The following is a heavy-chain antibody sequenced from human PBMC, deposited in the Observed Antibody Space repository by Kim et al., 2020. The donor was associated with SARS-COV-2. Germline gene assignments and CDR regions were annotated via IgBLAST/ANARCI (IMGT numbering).Heavy chain of an antibody. CDR2: IIPIFGTA. V-gene: IGHV1-69*13. D-gene: IGHD3-10*01. J-gene: IGHJ6*02. CDR1: GGTFSSYA. CDR3: ARGRGYYGSGSYYGYYYGMDV. Sequence: SVKVSCKASGGTFSSYAISWVRQAPGQGLEWMGGIIPIFGTANYAQKFQGRVTITADESTSTAYMELSSLRSEDTAVYYCARGRGYYGSGSYYGYYYGMDVWGQGTTVTVSS.